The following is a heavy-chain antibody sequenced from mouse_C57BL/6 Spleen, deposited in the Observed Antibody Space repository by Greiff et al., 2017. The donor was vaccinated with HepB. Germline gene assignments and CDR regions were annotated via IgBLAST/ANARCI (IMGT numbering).Heavy chain of an antibody. Sequence: EVQLQQSGPELVKPGASVKISCKASGYTFTDYYMNWVKQSHGKSLEWIGDINPNNGGTSYNQKFKGKATLTVDKSSSTAYMELRSLTSEDSAVYYCARTRNLYYGSSLDYWGQGTTLTVSS. J-gene: IGHJ2*01. CDR1: GYTFTDYY. V-gene: IGHV1-26*01. CDR2: INPNNGGT. CDR3: ARTRNLYYGSSLDY. D-gene: IGHD1-1*01.